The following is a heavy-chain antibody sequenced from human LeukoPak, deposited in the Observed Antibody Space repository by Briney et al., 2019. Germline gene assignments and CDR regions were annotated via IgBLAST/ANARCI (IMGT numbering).Heavy chain of an antibody. CDR1: GGSISSANYY. CDR2: VYYGGST. J-gene: IGHJ5*02. CDR3: ASFFETGPNWFDP. D-gene: IGHD3-9*01. Sequence: SETLSLTCTVSGGSISSANYYWGWIRQPPGKGLEWIGAVYYGGSTYYNPSLESRISISVDTSKNQFSLTLSSVTAADTAVYYCASFFETGPNWFDPWGQGTLVTVSS. V-gene: IGHV4-39*07.